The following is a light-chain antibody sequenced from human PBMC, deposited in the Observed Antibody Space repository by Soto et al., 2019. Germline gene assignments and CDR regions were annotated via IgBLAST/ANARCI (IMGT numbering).Light chain of an antibody. CDR3: QQFHSFPWT. CDR2: DAS. CDR1: QDVRKY. Sequence: IQMAQFPSSLSASVGDRGTITCQESQDVRKYLNWYPQTPGKAPKILIYDASNLESGVPSRFSGSGAGTECTRTVSSLQPDDFATVYCQQFHSFPWTFGQGTKVDIK. V-gene: IGKV1-33*01. J-gene: IGKJ1*01.